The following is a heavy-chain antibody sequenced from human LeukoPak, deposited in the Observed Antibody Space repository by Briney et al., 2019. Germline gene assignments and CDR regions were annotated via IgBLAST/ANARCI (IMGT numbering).Heavy chain of an antibody. Sequence: GGSLRLSCAASGLPFSTYSMNWVRQAPGKGLEWVSTISRTSSYIYEADSVKGRFTISRDNSKNTLYLQMNSLRAEDTAVYYCAKDTGPYYFDYWGQGTLVTVSS. CDR1: GLPFSTYS. J-gene: IGHJ4*02. CDR2: ISRTSSYI. CDR3: AKDTGPYYFDY. D-gene: IGHD2-8*02. V-gene: IGHV3-21*01.